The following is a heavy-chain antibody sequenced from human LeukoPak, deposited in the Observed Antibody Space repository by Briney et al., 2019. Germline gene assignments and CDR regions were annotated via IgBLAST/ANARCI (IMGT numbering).Heavy chain of an antibody. CDR2: IKSKTDGGTT. CDR1: GFIFSNAW. J-gene: IGHJ5*02. V-gene: IGHV3-15*01. Sequence: GGSLRLSCAASGFIFSNAWMSWVRQAPGKGLEGVGRIKSKTDGGTTDYAAPVKGRFTISRDDSKNTLYLQMNSLKTEDTAVYYCTTDWYSSSVIGFDPWGQGTLVTVSS. D-gene: IGHD6-13*01. CDR3: TTDWYSSSVIGFDP.